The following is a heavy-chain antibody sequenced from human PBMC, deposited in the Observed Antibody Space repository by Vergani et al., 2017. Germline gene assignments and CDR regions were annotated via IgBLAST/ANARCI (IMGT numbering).Heavy chain of an antibody. V-gene: IGHV4-39*01. CDR2: ISYSGST. Sequence: QLQLQESGPGLVKPSATLSLTCSVSGASIRSSNYYWGWIRQPPGKGLGWIASISYSGSTYYNPSLKRRVTISVDTSNNQFSLKLSSVTAADTAVYFCARHSTVEWLVKLGWIDPWGQGILVTVSS. CDR1: GASIRSSNYY. J-gene: IGHJ5*02. D-gene: IGHD6-19*01. CDR3: ARHSTVEWLVKLGWIDP.